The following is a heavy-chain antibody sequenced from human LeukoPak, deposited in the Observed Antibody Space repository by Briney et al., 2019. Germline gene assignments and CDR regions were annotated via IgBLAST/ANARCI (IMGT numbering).Heavy chain of an antibody. V-gene: IGHV3-23*01. CDR3: AKSMSQWLATFYFDY. D-gene: IGHD6-19*01. CDR2: ISGSGGST. J-gene: IGHJ4*02. Sequence: LAGGSLRLSCAASGFTFSSYAMSWVRQAPGKGLEWVSAISGSGGSTYYADSVKGRFTISRDNSKNTLYLQMNSLRAEDTAVYYCAKSMSQWLATFYFDYWSQGTLVTVSS. CDR1: GFTFSSYA.